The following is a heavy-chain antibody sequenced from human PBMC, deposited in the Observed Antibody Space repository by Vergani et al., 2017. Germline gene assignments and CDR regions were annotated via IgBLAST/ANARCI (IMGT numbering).Heavy chain of an antibody. CDR1: GFTFNQYC. D-gene: IGHD1-14*01. CDR2: TWYDGNNK. J-gene: IGHJ5*02. Sequence: QVQLVESGGGVVQPGRSLRLSCAASGFTFNQYCMHWVRQAPGKGLEWVAVTWYDGNNKQYADSVKGRFTISRDNSKSTMYLQMNTLRDEYTGVYYCARDLRLLYNRFDPWGQGTLVTVSS. CDR3: ARDLRLLYNRFDP. V-gene: IGHV3-33*01.